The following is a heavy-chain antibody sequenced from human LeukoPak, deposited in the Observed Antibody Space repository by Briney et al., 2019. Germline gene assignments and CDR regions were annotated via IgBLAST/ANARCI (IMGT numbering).Heavy chain of an antibody. CDR2: IYYSGST. CDR1: GGSISSSSYY. CDR3: ARGNPFCSGGSCYGRRSGSFDP. D-gene: IGHD2-15*01. V-gene: IGHV4-39*07. J-gene: IGHJ5*02. Sequence: SETLSLTCTVSGGSISSSSYYWGWIRQPPGKGLEWIGSIYYSGSTYYNPSLKSRVTISVDTSKNQFSLKLSSVTAADTAVYYCARGNPFCSGGSCYGRRSGSFDPWGQGTLVTVSS.